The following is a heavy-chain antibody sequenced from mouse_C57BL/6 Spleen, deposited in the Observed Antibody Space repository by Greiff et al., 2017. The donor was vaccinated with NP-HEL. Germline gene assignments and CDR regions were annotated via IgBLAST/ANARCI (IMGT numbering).Heavy chain of an antibody. CDR3: ARSGPGTDYAMDY. CDR1: GYSFTGYY. D-gene: IGHD3-3*01. CDR2: INPSTGGT. V-gene: IGHV1-42*01. J-gene: IGHJ4*01. Sequence: EVQLQQSGPELVKPGASVKISCKASGYSFTGYYMNWVKQSPEKSLEWIGEINPSTGGTTYNQKFKAKATLTVDKSSSTAYMQLKSLTSEDSAVYYCARSGPGTDYAMDYWGQGTSVTVSS.